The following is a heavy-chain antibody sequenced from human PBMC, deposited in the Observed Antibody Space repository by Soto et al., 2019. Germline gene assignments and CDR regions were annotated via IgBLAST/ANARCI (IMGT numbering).Heavy chain of an antibody. CDR2: IWYDGSNK. J-gene: IGHJ4*02. V-gene: IGHV3-33*01. CDR1: GFTFSSYG. D-gene: IGHD6-19*01. Sequence: QVQLVESGGGVVQPGRSLRLSCAASGFTFSSYGMHWVRQAPGKGLEWVAVIWYDGSNKYYADSVKGRFTISRDNSKNTLELQMNSLRAEDTAVYYCAREVAVAAIDYWGQGTLVTVSS. CDR3: AREVAVAAIDY.